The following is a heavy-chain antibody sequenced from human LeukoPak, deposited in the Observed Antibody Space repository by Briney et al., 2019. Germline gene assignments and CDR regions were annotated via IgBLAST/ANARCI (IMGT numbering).Heavy chain of an antibody. CDR1: GFTFSSYA. CDR3: ARDTDSDY. J-gene: IGHJ4*02. CDR2: ISYDGSNK. V-gene: IGHV3-30*04. Sequence: PGGSLRLSCAASGFTFSSYAMHWVRQAPGKGLEWVAVISYDGSNKYYADSVKGRFTISRDNSKNTLYLQMNSLRAEDTAVYYCARDTDSDYWGQGTLVTVSS.